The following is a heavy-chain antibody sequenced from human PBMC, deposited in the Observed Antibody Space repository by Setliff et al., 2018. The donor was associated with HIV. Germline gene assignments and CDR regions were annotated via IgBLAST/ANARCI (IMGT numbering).Heavy chain of an antibody. CDR1: GFTFSSYA. J-gene: IGHJ4*02. Sequence: PGGSLRLSCAASGFTFSSYAMSWVRQAPGKGLEWVSGISGSVGSTYYADSVKGRFTISRDNSNNTLYLQMNSLTAEDTAVYYCAKDFLAGGSGSYLGFDYWGQGTLVTVSS. CDR2: ISGSVGST. CDR3: AKDFLAGGSGSYLGFDY. D-gene: IGHD3-10*01. V-gene: IGHV3-23*01.